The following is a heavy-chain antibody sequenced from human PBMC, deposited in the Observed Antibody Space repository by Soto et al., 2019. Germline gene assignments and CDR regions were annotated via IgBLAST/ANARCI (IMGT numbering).Heavy chain of an antibody. V-gene: IGHV3-9*01. J-gene: IGHJ6*02. CDR3: AKELAAAGTGYYYGMDV. CDR1: GFTFDDYA. CDR2: ISWNSGSI. D-gene: IGHD6-13*01. Sequence: LRLSCAASGFTFDDYAMHWVRQAPGKGLEWVSGISWNSGSIGYADSVKGRFTISRDNAKNSLYLQMNSLRAEDTALYYCAKELAAAGTGYYYGMDVWGQGTTVTVSS.